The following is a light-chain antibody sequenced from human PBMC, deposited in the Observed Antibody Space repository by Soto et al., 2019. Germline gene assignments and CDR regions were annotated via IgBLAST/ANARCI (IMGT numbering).Light chain of an antibody. V-gene: IGKV1-39*01. CDR3: QLSHNPPYI. J-gene: IGKJ2*01. Sequence: DIQVTQSPSSLSASVGDRVTITCRASQSISTYLNWYQQKLGKAPKLLIYAASSLQSGVPSRFRGSGSGTDFTLTISSLQPEDFATYYCQLSHNPPYIFGQGTKLEIK. CDR1: QSISTY. CDR2: AAS.